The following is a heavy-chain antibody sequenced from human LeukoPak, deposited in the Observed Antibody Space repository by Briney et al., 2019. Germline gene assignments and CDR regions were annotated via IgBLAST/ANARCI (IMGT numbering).Heavy chain of an antibody. J-gene: IGHJ4*02. CDR2: ISGSGGST. CDR3: ASVVGYCSSTSCYTPFDY. D-gene: IGHD2-2*02. V-gene: IGHV3-23*01. Sequence: GGSLRLSCAASGFTFSSYAMSWVRQAPGKGLEWVSAISGSGGSTYYADSVKGRFTISRDNSKNTLYLQMNSLRAEDTAVYYCASVVGYCSSTSCYTPFDYWGQGTLVTVSS. CDR1: GFTFSSYA.